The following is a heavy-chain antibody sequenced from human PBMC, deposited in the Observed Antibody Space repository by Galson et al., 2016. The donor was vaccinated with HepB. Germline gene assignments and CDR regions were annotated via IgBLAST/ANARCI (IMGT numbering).Heavy chain of an antibody. V-gene: IGHV2-5*02. CDR2: VYWDDDK. CDR1: GFSLSTSGVG. CDR3: AQEYINSSAYWFDP. Sequence: PALVKPTQTLTLTCTFSGFSLSTSGVGVGWIRQPPGKALEWLAVVYWDDDKRYSPSLKRKLTITKDTSKNQVVLTMPNTDPVDTATYYCAQEYINSSAYWFDPWGQGTLVTVSS. J-gene: IGHJ5*02. D-gene: IGHD6-6*01.